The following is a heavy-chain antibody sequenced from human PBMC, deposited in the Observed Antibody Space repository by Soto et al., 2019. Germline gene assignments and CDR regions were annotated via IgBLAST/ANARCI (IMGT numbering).Heavy chain of an antibody. J-gene: IGHJ5*02. V-gene: IGHV1-69*01. D-gene: IGHD2-2*01. CDR2: IIPIFGTA. CDR1: GGTFSSYA. Sequence: QVQLVQSGAEVKKPGSSVKVSCKASGGTFSSYAISWVRQAPGQGLEWMGGIIPIFGTANYAQKFQGRVTITADESTSTAYMELSSLRSEDTAVYYCARDIVVVPAAPPSWFDPWGQGTLVTVSS. CDR3: ARDIVVVPAAPPSWFDP.